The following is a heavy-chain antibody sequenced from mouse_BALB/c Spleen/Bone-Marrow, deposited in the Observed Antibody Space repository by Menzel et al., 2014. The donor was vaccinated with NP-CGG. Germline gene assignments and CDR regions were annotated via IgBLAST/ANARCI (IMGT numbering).Heavy chain of an antibody. J-gene: IGHJ3*01. CDR1: GYSFTRYW. Sequence: EVKLVESGPVLARPGASVKLSCKASGYSFTRYWMHWVKQRPGQGLEWIGAIYPGNSDTTFKQKFKDKAKLTAVTSASTAFMELSSLTNEDSAVYYCARGNCYDTHACFAYWGQGTLVTVSA. CDR2: IYPGNSDT. CDR3: ARGNCYDTHACFAY. D-gene: IGHD2-3*01. V-gene: IGHV1-5*01.